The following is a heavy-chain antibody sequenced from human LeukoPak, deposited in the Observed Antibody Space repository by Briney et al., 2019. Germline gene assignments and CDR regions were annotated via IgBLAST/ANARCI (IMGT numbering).Heavy chain of an antibody. CDR2: IYHSGSA. J-gene: IGHJ4*02. CDR1: GGSISSGDYY. V-gene: IGHV4-30-4*01. D-gene: IGHD5-24*01. CDR3: ARRYGRDGYTWRTFGY. Sequence: SETLSLTCTVSGGSISSGDYYWSWIRQPPGKGLEWIGYIYHSGSAYYNPSLKSRVTISVDTSKNQFSLKLSSVTAADTAVYYCARRYGRDGYTWRTFGYWGQGTLVTVSS.